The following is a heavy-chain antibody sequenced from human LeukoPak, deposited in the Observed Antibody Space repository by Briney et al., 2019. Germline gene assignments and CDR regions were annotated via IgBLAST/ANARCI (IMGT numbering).Heavy chain of an antibody. CDR2: IYYSGST. D-gene: IGHD6-19*01. CDR1: GGSISSYY. V-gene: IGHV4-59*01. CDR3: ARDRSGWSFDY. J-gene: IGHJ4*02. Sequence: SDTLSLTCTVSGGSISSYYWSWIRQPPGKGLEWIGYIYYSGSTNYNPSLKSRVTISADTSKNQFSLKLSSVTAADTAVYYCARDRSGWSFDYWGQGTLVTVSS.